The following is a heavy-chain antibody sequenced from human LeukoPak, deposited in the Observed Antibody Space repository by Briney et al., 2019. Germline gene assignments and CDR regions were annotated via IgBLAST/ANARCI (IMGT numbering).Heavy chain of an antibody. CDR1: GFTVSSNY. D-gene: IGHD2-2*01. V-gene: IGHV3-48*01. J-gene: IGHJ3*02. CDR3: ARTGNPPDIVVVPAAPRWAFDI. Sequence: GGSLRLSCAASGFTVSSNYMSWVRQAPGKGLEWASYISSSSSTIYYADSVKGRFTISRDNAKNSLYLQMNSLRAEDTAVYYCARTGNPPDIVVVPAAPRWAFDIWGQGTMVTVSS. CDR2: ISSSSSTI.